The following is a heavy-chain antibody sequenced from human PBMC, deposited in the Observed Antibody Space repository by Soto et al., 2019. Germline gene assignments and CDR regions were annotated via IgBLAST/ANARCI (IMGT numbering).Heavy chain of an antibody. J-gene: IGHJ4*02. V-gene: IGHV1-2*02. CDR2: MNPSSGGT. Sequence: ASVKVSCKASGYTFTGYYMHWVRQAPGQGLEWMGWMNPSSGGTNYAQKFQGRITMTRDTSISTAYMELSSLRSDDTAVYYCARLDTTMVNIDYWGQGTLVTVSS. D-gene: IGHD5-18*01. CDR3: ARLDTTMVNIDY. CDR1: GYTFTGYY.